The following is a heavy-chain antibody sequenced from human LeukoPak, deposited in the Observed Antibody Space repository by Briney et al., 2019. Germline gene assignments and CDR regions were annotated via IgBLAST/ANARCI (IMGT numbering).Heavy chain of an antibody. CDR1: GGSFSGYY. CDR3: ARSDYGCFDY. Sequence: PSETLSLTCAVYGGSFSGYYWSWIRQPPGKGLEWSGEINHSGSTNYNPPLKSRVTISVDTSKNQFSLKLSSVTAADTAVYYCARSDYGCFDYWGQGTLVTVSS. CDR2: INHSGST. V-gene: IGHV4-34*01. D-gene: IGHD4-17*01. J-gene: IGHJ4*02.